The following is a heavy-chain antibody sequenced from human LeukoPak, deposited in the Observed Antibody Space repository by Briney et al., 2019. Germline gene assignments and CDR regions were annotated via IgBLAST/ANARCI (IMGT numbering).Heavy chain of an antibody. CDR3: ASDDERNYEDH. Sequence: PGGSLRLSCAASGFTFSNYWMSWVRQAPGKGLEGVANIKQDGSEKYYVDSVKGRYTISRDNAKNSLYVQMNSVRAEHRAIYYCASDDERNYEDHWGQGTLVPVP. CDR1: GFTFSNYW. CDR2: IKQDGSEK. V-gene: IGHV3-7*01. J-gene: IGHJ4*02. D-gene: IGHD3-3*01.